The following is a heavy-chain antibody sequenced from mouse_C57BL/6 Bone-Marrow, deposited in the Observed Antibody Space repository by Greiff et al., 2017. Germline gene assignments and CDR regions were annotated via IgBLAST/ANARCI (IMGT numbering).Heavy chain of an antibody. CDR1: GFTFSDYG. CDR3: ASAYAMDY. V-gene: IGHV5-17*01. Sequence: EVKLMESGGGLVKPGGSLKLSCAASGFTFSDYGMHWVRQAPEKGLEWVAYISSGSSTIYYADTVKGRFTISRDNAKNTLFLHMTSLRSEDTAMYYCASAYAMDYWGQGTSVTVSS. CDR2: ISSGSSTI. J-gene: IGHJ4*01.